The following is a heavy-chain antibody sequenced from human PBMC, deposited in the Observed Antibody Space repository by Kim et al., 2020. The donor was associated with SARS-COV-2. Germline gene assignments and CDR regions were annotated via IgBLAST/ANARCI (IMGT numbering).Heavy chain of an antibody. Sequence: SETLSLTCTVSGGSISSSSYYWGWIRQPPGKGLEWIGSIYYSGSTYYNPSLKSRVTISVDTSKNQFSLKLSSVTAADTAVYYCASPSLLGRGWYFDLWGRGTLVTVSS. CDR3: ASPSLLGRGWYFDL. D-gene: IGHD7-27*01. J-gene: IGHJ2*01. CDR2: IYYSGST. V-gene: IGHV4-39*07. CDR1: GGSISSSSYY.